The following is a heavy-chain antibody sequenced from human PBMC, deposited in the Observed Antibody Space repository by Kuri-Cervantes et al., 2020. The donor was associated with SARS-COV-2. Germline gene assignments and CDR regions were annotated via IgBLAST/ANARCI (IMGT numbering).Heavy chain of an antibody. Sequence: GESLKISCAASGFTFSSYGMHWVRQAPGKGLEWVAVIWYDGSNKYYADSVKGRFTISRDNSKNTLYLQMNSLRAEDTAVYYCARDSPDYYYYMDVWGKGTTVTVSS. CDR3: ARDSPDYYYYMDV. CDR2: IWYDGSNK. CDR1: GFTFSSYG. V-gene: IGHV3-33*01. J-gene: IGHJ6*03.